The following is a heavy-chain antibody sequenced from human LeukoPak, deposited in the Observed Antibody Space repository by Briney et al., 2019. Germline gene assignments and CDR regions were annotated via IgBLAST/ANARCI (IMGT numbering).Heavy chain of an antibody. Sequence: PGGSLRLSCAASGFTFSSYWMSWVRQAPGKGLEWVANIKQDGSEKYYVDSVKGRFTISRDNSKNTLYLQMNSLRAEDTAVYYCARDRYYVSSGYYSPGSAVSGDIDYWGQGTLVTVSS. D-gene: IGHD3-22*01. CDR1: GFTFSSYW. J-gene: IGHJ4*02. CDR2: IKQDGSEK. CDR3: ARDRYYVSSGYYSPGSAVSGDIDY. V-gene: IGHV3-7*01.